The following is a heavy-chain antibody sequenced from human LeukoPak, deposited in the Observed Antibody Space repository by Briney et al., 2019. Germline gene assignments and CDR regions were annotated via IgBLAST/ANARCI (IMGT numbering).Heavy chain of an antibody. J-gene: IGHJ6*03. V-gene: IGHV1-69*02. CDR1: GYTFTGYY. CDR3: ATTSTGGYFYYYYMDV. Sequence: SVKVSCKASGYTFTGYYMHWVRQAPGQGLEWMGRIIPILGIANYAQKFQGRVTITADKSTSTAYIEPSSLRSEDTAVYYCATTSTGGYFYYYYMDVWGKGTTVTVSS. CDR2: IIPILGIA. D-gene: IGHD7-27*01.